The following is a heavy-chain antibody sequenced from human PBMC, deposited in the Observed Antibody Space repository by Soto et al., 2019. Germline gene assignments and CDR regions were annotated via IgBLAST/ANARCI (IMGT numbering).Heavy chain of an antibody. Sequence: PGGSLRLSCAASGFIFSAYVMSWVRQAPGKGLEWVSTISGSGGSTYYADSVKGRSTISRDNSKNTLYLQMNSLRAEDTAVYYCAKGDSSAYLSVFDPWGQGTLLTVSS. CDR2: ISGSGGST. CDR3: AKGDSSAYLSVFDP. V-gene: IGHV3-23*01. J-gene: IGHJ5*02. D-gene: IGHD6-19*01. CDR1: GFIFSAYV.